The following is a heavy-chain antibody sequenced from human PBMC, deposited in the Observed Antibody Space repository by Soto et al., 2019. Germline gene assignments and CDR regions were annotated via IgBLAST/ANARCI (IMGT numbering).Heavy chain of an antibody. V-gene: IGHV3-30*18. J-gene: IGHJ6*03. CDR2: ISYDESNK. CDR1: RFTFSRYG. Sequence: QVQLVESGGGVVQPGSSLRLSCAAARFTFSRYGMHWVRQAPGTGLEWVAVISYDESNKYYADSVKGRFTISRDNSKNTLYLQMNSVRSEGTAVFFCAKDRTDCSGGRCYSGYYSYIDVWGKGTTVTVSS. CDR3: AKDRTDCSGGRCYSGYYSYIDV. D-gene: IGHD2-15*01.